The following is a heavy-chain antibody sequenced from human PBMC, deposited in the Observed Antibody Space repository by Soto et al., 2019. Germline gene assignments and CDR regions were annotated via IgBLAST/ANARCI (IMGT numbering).Heavy chain of an antibody. CDR3: AKDFGDIVVVVVAPYGMDV. J-gene: IGHJ6*02. D-gene: IGHD2-15*01. Sequence: EVQLLESGGGLVQPGGSLRLSCAASGFTFTNYAMNWVRQAPGKGLEWVSVISGSGESTYYADSVKGRFTISRDNAKNTLFRQMNRLRAEDTAVYFCAKDFGDIVVVVVAPYGMDVWGQGTTVTVSS. CDR2: ISGSGEST. CDR1: GFTFTNYA. V-gene: IGHV3-23*01.